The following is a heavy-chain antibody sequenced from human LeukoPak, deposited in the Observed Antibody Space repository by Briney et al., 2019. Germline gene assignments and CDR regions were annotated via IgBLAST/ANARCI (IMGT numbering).Heavy chain of an antibody. CDR3: ATDFYDST. CDR2: IRSNSDGGTI. Sequence: TGGSLRLSCATSGFTFSNAWMNWVRQAPGKGLEWVGRIRSNSDGGTIDYAAPVKGRFTLSRDDSKTTLYLQMNSLQTEDTAVYYCATDFYDSTWGQGTLVTISS. D-gene: IGHD3-22*01. V-gene: IGHV3-15*07. CDR1: GFTFSNAW. J-gene: IGHJ5*02.